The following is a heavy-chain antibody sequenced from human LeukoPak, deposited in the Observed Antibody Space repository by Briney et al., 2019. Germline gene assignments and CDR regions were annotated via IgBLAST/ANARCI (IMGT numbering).Heavy chain of an antibody. Sequence: GGSLRLSCAASGFTFSSYSMNWVRQAPGKGLEWVSSISSSSYIYYADSVKGRFTISRDNAKNSLYLQMNSLRAEDTAVYYCARGYSYGNHFDYWGQGTLVTVSS. CDR3: ARGYSYGNHFDY. CDR2: ISSSSYI. CDR1: GFTFSSYS. D-gene: IGHD5-18*01. J-gene: IGHJ4*02. V-gene: IGHV3-21*01.